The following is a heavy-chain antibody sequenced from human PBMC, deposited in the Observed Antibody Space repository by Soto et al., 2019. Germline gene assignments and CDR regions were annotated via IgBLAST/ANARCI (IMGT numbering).Heavy chain of an antibody. Sequence: QAQLVESGGGVVQTGRSLKLSCAASGFTFSIYAIHWVRQAPGKGLEWVALLSYDGSSKYYADSVKGRFTISRDNSKNTLYLQMNSLRTEDTAVYYCAKDGARGSARSLLDSWGQGTLVTVSS. CDR3: AKDGARGSARSLLDS. J-gene: IGHJ4*02. CDR1: GFTFSIYA. V-gene: IGHV3-30*18. D-gene: IGHD1-26*01. CDR2: LSYDGSSK.